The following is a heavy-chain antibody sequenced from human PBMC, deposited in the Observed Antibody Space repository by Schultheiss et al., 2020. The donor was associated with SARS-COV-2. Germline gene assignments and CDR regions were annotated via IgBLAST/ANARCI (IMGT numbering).Heavy chain of an antibody. CDR1: GGSFSAYY. V-gene: IGHV4-34*01. D-gene: IGHD6-19*01. CDR2: INHGGST. J-gene: IGHJ4*02. Sequence: SETLSLTCAVYGGSFSAYYWSWIRQPPGKGLEWIGEINHGGSTNYNPSLKSRVTISVDTSKNQFSLKLSSVTAADTAVYYCARDRRSSGWYRAGYYFDYWGQGTLVTVSS. CDR3: ARDRRSSGWYRAGYYFDY.